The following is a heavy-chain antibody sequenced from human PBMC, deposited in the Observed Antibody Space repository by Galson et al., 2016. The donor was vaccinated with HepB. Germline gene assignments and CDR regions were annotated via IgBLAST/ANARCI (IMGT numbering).Heavy chain of an antibody. D-gene: IGHD3-10*01. Sequence: SVKLSCKAAGGTFSSYALSRGRQAPAQGLEWMGGIIPPFGTGNYAREFQGRITITADASPNTAYLEMSSLRSDDTAVYYSATYRGGFGETAPSYWGQESLVTVSS. J-gene: IGHJ4*02. CDR2: IIPPFGTG. V-gene: IGHV1-69*13. CDR1: GGTFSSYA. CDR3: ATYRGGFGETAPSY.